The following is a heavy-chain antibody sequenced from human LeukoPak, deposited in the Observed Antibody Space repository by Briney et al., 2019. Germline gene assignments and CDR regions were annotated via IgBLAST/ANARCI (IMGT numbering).Heavy chain of an antibody. CDR1: GFTFTNAW. Sequence: TGGSLRLSCAASGFTFTNAWMNWVRQAPGKGLEWVSCIDGSNYIYYADSVKGRFTVSRDNAKNLLYLQLNRLRAEDTAVYYCARDEGLPAEFFQHWGQGTLVTVSS. J-gene: IGHJ1*01. V-gene: IGHV3-69-1*01. CDR3: ARDEGLPAEFFQH. CDR2: IDGSNYI. D-gene: IGHD3/OR15-3a*01.